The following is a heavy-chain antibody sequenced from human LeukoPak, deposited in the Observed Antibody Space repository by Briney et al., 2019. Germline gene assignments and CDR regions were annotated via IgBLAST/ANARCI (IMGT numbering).Heavy chain of an antibody. Sequence: SETLSLTCTVSGCTISSSSYYWGWIPQPPGKGLEWTVSSCYSRTTYYDSSLKSRATISVDTSKNQFFLKLSLRTAAATVEYYCASPTNKGYYYGSGTAYCYYMDDWGKGTTVTVSS. CDR1: GCTISSSSYY. J-gene: IGHJ6*03. V-gene: IGHV4-39*01. CDR3: ASPTNKGYYYGSGTAYCYYMDD. D-gene: IGHD3-10*01. CDR2: SCYSRTT.